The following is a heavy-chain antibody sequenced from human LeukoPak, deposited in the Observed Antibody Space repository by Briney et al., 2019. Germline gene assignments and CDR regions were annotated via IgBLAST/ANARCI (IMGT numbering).Heavy chain of an antibody. J-gene: IGHJ4*02. D-gene: IGHD3-9*01. V-gene: IGHV3-33*01. Sequence: GGSLRLSCAASGFTFSSYGVHWVRQAPGKGLEWVAVIWYDGSNKYYADSVKGRFTISRDNSKNTLYLQMNSLRAEDTAVYYCAREGPSMTGLDLPLYFDYWGQGTLVTVSS. CDR2: IWYDGSNK. CDR3: AREGPSMTGLDLPLYFDY. CDR1: GFTFSSYG.